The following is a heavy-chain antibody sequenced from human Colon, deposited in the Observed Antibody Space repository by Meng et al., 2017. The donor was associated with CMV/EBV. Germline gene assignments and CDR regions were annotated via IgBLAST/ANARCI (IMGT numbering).Heavy chain of an antibody. CDR1: GFTLRNYA. D-gene: IGHD3-3*01. V-gene: IGHV3-48*03. Sequence: GESLKISCVASGFTLRNYALSWVRQAPGKGLEWISYISSSGMTVQYAESVKGRFTISRDNAKNSLYLQMNGLRAEDTAVYYCARDVFRGEAFDIWGQGTMVTVSS. J-gene: IGHJ3*02. CDR2: ISSSGMTV. CDR3: ARDVFRGEAFDI.